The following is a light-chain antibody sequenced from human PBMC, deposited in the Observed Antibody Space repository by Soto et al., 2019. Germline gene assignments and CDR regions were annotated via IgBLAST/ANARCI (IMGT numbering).Light chain of an antibody. CDR2: TGS. V-gene: IGKV1-12*01. CDR3: QQTRSFPPT. J-gene: IGKJ1*01. CDR1: QAIDSW. Sequence: DIQMTQSPSSVSASVCDRVTITCRASQAIDSWLAWYQQKPGEAPKLLIFTGSLLHSGVPPRFSGSGSETDFTLTISSMQSEDFATYHCQQTRSFPPTFGQGTKV.